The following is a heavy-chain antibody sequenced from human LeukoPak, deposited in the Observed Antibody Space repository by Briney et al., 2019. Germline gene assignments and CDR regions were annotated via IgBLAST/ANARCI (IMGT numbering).Heavy chain of an antibody. V-gene: IGHV4-31*03. D-gene: IGHD3-10*01. CDR1: GGSISSGGYY. J-gene: IGHJ4*02. Sequence: PSETLSLTCTVSGGSISSGGYYWSWIRQHPGKGLEWIGYIYYSGSTYYNPSLKSRVTISVDTSKNQFSLKLSSVTAADTAVYYCASTVGARGYFDYWGQGTLVTVSS. CDR3: ASTVGARGYFDY. CDR2: IYYSGST.